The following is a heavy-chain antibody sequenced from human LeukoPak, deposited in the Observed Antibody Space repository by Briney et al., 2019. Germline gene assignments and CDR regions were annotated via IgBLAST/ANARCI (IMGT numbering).Heavy chain of an antibody. J-gene: IGHJ5*02. CDR1: GYSFTSYW. D-gene: IGHD3-10*01. CDR3: AREGYGSGVNWFDP. Sequence: GESLKISCKGSGYSFTSYWIGWVRQATGQGLEWMGWMNPNSGNTGYAQMFQGRATMTRNTSISTAYMELSSLRSEDTAVYYCAREGYGSGVNWFDPWGQGTLVTVSS. CDR2: MNPNSGNT. V-gene: IGHV1-8*02.